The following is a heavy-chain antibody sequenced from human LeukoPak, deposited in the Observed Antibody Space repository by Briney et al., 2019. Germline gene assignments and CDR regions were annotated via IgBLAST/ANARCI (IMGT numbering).Heavy chain of an antibody. D-gene: IGHD6-19*01. Sequence: ASVKVSCKASGYTFTGYYMHWVRQAPGQGLEWMGRINPNSGGTNYAQKFQGRVTMTRDTSISTAYMELSRLRSDDTAVYYCARTRSYSSGWYDWFDPWGQGTLVTVSS. V-gene: IGHV1-2*06. CDR1: GYTFTGYY. J-gene: IGHJ5*02. CDR2: INPNSGGT. CDR3: ARTRSYSSGWYDWFDP.